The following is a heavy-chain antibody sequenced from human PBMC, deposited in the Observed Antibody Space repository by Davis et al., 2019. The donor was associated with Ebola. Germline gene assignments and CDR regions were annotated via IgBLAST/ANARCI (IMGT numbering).Heavy chain of an antibody. V-gene: IGHV3-33*01. Sequence: GESLKISCAASGFTFSSYGMHWVRQAPGKGLEWVAVIWYDGSNKYYADSVKGRFTISRDNSKNTLYLQMNSLRAEDTAVYYCARGPTVHGMDVWGQGTTVTVSS. CDR2: IWYDGSNK. CDR3: ARGPTVHGMDV. J-gene: IGHJ6*02. D-gene: IGHD6-6*01. CDR1: GFTFSSYG.